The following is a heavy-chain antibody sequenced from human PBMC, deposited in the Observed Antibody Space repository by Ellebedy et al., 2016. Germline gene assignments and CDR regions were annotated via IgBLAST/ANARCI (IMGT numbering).Heavy chain of an antibody. CDR2: INPTSGYI. CDR3: ARDYYGSGSYQDY. Sequence: LSLTCAPSGFNFSLYYMNWVRQVAGKGLEWISSINPTSGYIYYADSVKGRFTISRDNAKNSLFLQMNSLRAEDTAVYFCARDYYGSGSYQDYWGQGTLVTVSS. CDR1: GFNFSLYY. D-gene: IGHD3-10*01. V-gene: IGHV3-21*01. J-gene: IGHJ4*02.